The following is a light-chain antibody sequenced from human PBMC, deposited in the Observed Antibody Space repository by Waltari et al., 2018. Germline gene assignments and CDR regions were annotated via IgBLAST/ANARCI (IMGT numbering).Light chain of an antibody. V-gene: IGKV3-20*01. CDR2: GAS. CDR3: HQYGTSPPDT. Sequence: EIVLTQSPDTLSLSPGERATLSCRASQNLGSRYLAWYQQKSGQAPRLLVYGASNRATSIPDRFSGSGSGTDFTLSISRLEPEDSAVYYCHQYGTSPPDTFGQGTRLEIK. J-gene: IGKJ2*01. CDR1: QNLGSRY.